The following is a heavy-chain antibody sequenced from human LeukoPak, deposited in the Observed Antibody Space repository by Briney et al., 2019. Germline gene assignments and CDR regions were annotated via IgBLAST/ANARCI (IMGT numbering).Heavy chain of an antibody. D-gene: IGHD4-17*01. J-gene: IGHJ5*02. CDR2: IIPIFGTA. V-gene: IGHV1-69*13. CDR3: ARAGDYVAESNWFDP. Sequence: SVKVSCKASGGTFSSYAISWVRQAPGQGLEWMGGIIPIFGTANYAQKFQGRVTITADESTSTAYMELRSLRSDDTAVYYCARAGDYVAESNWFDPWGQGTLVTVSS. CDR1: GGTFSSYA.